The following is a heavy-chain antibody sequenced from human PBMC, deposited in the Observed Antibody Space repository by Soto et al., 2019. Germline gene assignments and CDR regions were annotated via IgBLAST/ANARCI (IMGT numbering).Heavy chain of an antibody. CDR1: GFTFSTYG. Sequence: QVQLVESGGGVVQPGRSLRLSCAVSGFTFSTYGMHWVRQAPGKGLEWVAVIWYDGSNKYYEDSVKGRFTISRDNSKNTLFLQVNSLRAEDTAVYYCAKNRDPMTTVTEIDYWGQGTLVTVSS. J-gene: IGHJ4*02. V-gene: IGHV3-33*06. D-gene: IGHD4-17*01. CDR2: IWYDGSNK. CDR3: AKNRDPMTTVTEIDY.